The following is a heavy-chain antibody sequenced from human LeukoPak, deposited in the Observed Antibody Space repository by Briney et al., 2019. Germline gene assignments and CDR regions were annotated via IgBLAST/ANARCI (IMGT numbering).Heavy chain of an antibody. CDR2: FDPEDGET. CDR1: GYTLTELS. J-gene: IGHJ4*02. Sequence: ASVKVSCKVSGYTLTELSMHWVRQAPGKGLEWMGGFDPEDGETIYAQKFQGRVTMTEDTSTDTAYMELSSLRSEHTAVYYCATNYDSSGYYGYWGQGTLVTVSS. CDR3: ATNYDSSGYYGY. V-gene: IGHV1-24*01. D-gene: IGHD3-22*01.